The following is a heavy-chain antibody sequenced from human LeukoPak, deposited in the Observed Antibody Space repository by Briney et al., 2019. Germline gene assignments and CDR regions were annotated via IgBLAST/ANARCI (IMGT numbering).Heavy chain of an antibody. D-gene: IGHD6-13*01. CDR2: VYPSGRT. CDR1: GGSISSYY. V-gene: IGHV4-4*07. Sequence: PSETLSLTCTVSGGSISSYYWSWIRQPPGKRLEWIGRVYPSGRTSYNPSLENRVTMSVDTSKKQFSLKLRSVTAADTAVYYCASGGRISAANWFDPWGQGTLVTVSS. J-gene: IGHJ5*02. CDR3: ASGGRISAANWFDP.